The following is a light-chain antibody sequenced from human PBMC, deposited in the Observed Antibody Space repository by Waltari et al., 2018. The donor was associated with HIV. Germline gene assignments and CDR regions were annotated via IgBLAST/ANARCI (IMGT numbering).Light chain of an antibody. V-gene: IGKV3-20*01. CDR3: QQYNDWPPPET. Sequence: ETVLTQSPGTLSLSPGERATLSCRASRSIISSFLAWYQHKPGQAPRLLIYGASSRATGTPDRFSGSGSGTEVTLTISGLESEDSAVYYCQQYNDWPPPETFGQGTKLDIK. CDR2: GAS. CDR1: RSIISSF. J-gene: IGKJ2*01.